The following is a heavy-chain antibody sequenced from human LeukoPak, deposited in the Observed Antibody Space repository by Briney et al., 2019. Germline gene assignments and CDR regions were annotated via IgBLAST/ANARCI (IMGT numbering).Heavy chain of an antibody. CDR3: ARSWAVDTAVSSVWYFDL. J-gene: IGHJ2*01. D-gene: IGHD5-18*01. CDR2: IFPGDSDT. Sequence: GESLKISCKGSGYTFTNDWIGWVRQMPGKGLEWMGIIFPGDSDTRYSPSFQGQVTISADKSISTAYLQWSSLKASDTAMYYCARSWAVDTAVSSVWYFDLWGRGTLVTVSS. CDR1: GYTFTNDW. V-gene: IGHV5-51*01.